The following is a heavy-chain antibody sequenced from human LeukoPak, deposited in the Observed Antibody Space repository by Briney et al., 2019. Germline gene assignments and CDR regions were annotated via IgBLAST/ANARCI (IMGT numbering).Heavy chain of an antibody. J-gene: IGHJ4*02. CDR3: ARWSLYSSGWYFDY. Sequence: SETLSLTCAVSGASISSYYWSWIRQPPGKGLEWIGYIYYSGSTSYNPSLKSRVTISVDTSKNQFSLNLISVTAADTAVYYCARWSLYSSGWYFDYWGQGILVTVSS. V-gene: IGHV4-59*01. D-gene: IGHD6-19*01. CDR1: GASISSYY. CDR2: IYYSGST.